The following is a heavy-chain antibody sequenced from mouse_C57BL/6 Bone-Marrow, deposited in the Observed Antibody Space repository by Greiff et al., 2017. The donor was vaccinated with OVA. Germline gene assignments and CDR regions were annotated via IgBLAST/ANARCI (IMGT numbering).Heavy chain of an antibody. J-gene: IGHJ4*01. D-gene: IGHD1-1*01. V-gene: IGHV2-6*01. CDR1: GFSLTSYG. CDR2: IWGVGST. Sequence: QVTLKVSGPGLVAPSQSLSITCTVSGFSLTSYGVDWVRQSPGKGLEWLGVIWGVGSTNYNSALKSRLSISKDNSKSQVFLKMNSLQTDDTAMYYCARNYYGYAMDYWGQGTSVTVSS. CDR3: ARNYYGYAMDY.